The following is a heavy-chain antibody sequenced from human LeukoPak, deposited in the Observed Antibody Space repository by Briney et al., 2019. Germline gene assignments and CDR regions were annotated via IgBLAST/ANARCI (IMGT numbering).Heavy chain of an antibody. D-gene: IGHD1-26*01. CDR2: IYYSGNT. CDR3: AREDWAVGAPRGMDV. J-gene: IGHJ6*02. CDR1: GGSISSGGYS. V-gene: IGHV4-30-4*08. Sequence: SETLSLTCTVSGGSISSGGYSWNWFRQHPGKGLEWIGYIYYSGNTFYNPSLKSRVTISVDTSKNQFSLKLSSVTAADTAVYYCAREDWAVGAPRGMDVWGQGTTVTVSS.